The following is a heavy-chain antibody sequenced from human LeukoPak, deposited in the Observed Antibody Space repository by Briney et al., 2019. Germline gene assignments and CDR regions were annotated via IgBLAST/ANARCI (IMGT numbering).Heavy chain of an antibody. V-gene: IGHV3-48*03. CDR3: ARTLIEYSVSSCYFDY. J-gene: IGHJ4*02. D-gene: IGHD6-6*01. Sequence: GGSLRLSCAASGFTFSSYEMNWVRQAPGKGLEWVSYISSSGSTIYYADSVKGRFTISRDNAKNSLYLQMNSLRAEDTAVYYCARTLIEYSVSSCYFDYWGQGTLVTVSS. CDR2: ISSSGSTI. CDR1: GFTFSSYE.